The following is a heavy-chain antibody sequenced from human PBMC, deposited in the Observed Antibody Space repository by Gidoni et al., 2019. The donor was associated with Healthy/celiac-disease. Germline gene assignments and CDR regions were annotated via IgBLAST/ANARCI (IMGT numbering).Heavy chain of an antibody. CDR3: ARDRCSSTSCYGYNWFDP. D-gene: IGHD2-2*01. J-gene: IGHJ5*02. V-gene: IGHV4-4*07. Sequence: QVQLQESGPGLVKPSETLSLTCTVSGGSISSYYWSWIRQPAGKGLEWIGRIYTSGSTNYNPSLKSRVTMSVDTSKNQFSLKLSSVTAADTAVYYCARDRCSSTSCYGYNWFDPWGQGTLVTVSS. CDR2: IYTSGST. CDR1: GGSISSYY.